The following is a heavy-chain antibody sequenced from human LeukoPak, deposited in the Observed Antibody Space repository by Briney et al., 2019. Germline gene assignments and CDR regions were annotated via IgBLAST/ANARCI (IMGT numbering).Heavy chain of an antibody. V-gene: IGHV4-39*01. J-gene: IGHJ4*02. CDR3: ARQAGYCSGGGCYYDH. D-gene: IGHD2-15*01. CDR2: MYYSGST. Sequence: SETLSLTCTVSGGSISSLSYYWGWIPQPPGKGLEWIGIMYYSGSTYYNPSLKSRITISVDMSKNHFSLKLRSVSAADTAVYYCARQAGYCSGGGCYYDHWGQGTLVTVSS. CDR1: GGSISSLSYY.